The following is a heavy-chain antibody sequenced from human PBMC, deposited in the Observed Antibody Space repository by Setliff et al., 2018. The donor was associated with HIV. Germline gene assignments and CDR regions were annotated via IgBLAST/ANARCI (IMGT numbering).Heavy chain of an antibody. Sequence: PGGSLRLSCAASGFTFSSYAMSWVRQAPGKGLEWVGRIKSKSDGGAVHYAAPVKGRFTISRDDSQDTLYLEMNSLTNEDTAMYYCTPQWPVGYWGQGTPVTVSS. D-gene: IGHD6-19*01. V-gene: IGHV3-15*06. J-gene: IGHJ4*02. CDR2: IKSKSDGGAV. CDR3: TPQWPVGY. CDR1: GFTFSSYA.